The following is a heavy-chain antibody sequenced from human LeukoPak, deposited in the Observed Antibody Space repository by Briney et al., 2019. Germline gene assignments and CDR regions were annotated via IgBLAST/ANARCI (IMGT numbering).Heavy chain of an antibody. J-gene: IGHJ4*02. CDR1: GGSFSGYY. Sequence: SETLSLTCAVYGGSFSGYYWSWIRQPPGKGLEWIGEINHSGSTNYNPSLKSRVTISVDTSKNQFSLKLSSVTAADTAVYYCARAGLSGSLGYWGQGTLVTVSS. CDR3: ARAGLSGSLGY. D-gene: IGHD2-15*01. V-gene: IGHV4-34*09. CDR2: INHSGST.